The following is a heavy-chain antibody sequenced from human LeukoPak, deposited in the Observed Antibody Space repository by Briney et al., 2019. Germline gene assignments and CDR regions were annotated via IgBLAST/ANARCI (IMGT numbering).Heavy chain of an antibody. CDR3: ARDDYYDSSGYPRGFDY. J-gene: IGHJ4*02. D-gene: IGHD3-22*01. CDR1: GFTFSSYS. V-gene: IGHV3-48*01. CDR2: ISSSSSTI. Sequence: PGGSLRLSCAASGFTFSSYSMNWVRQAPGKGLEWVSYISSSSSTIYYADSVKGRFTISRDNAKNSLYLQMNSLRAEDTAVYYCARDDYYDSSGYPRGFDYWGQGTLVTVSS.